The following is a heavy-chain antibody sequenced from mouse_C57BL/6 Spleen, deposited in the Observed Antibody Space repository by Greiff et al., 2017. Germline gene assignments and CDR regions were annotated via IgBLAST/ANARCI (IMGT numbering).Heavy chain of an antibody. Sequence: VQLKESGPGLAKPSQTLSLTCSVTGYSITSDYWNWIRKFPGNKLEYMGYISYSGSTYYNPSLKSRISITRDTSKNQYYLQLNSVTTEDTATYYCARIRYGSSYGWYFDVWGTGTTVTVSS. D-gene: IGHD1-1*01. CDR2: ISYSGST. CDR1: GYSITSDY. V-gene: IGHV3-8*01. CDR3: ARIRYGSSYGWYFDV. J-gene: IGHJ1*03.